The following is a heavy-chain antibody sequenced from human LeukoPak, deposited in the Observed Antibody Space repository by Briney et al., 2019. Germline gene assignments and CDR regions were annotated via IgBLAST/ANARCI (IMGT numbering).Heavy chain of an antibody. J-gene: IGHJ1*01. CDR1: GGSFSGYY. CDR2: INHSGST. Sequence: SETLSLTCAVYGGSFSGYYWSWIRQPPGKGLEWIGEINHSGSTNYNPSLKSRVTISVDTSNNQFSLNLRSVTAADTAVYYCARRRYYDGSGYLDWDQGTLLSVSS. D-gene: IGHD3-22*01. CDR3: ARRRYYDGSGYLD. V-gene: IGHV4-34*01.